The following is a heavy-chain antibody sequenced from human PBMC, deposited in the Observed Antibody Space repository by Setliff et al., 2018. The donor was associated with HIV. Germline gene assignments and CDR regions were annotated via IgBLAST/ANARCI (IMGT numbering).Heavy chain of an antibody. Sequence: SETLSLTCTVSGDSLAGSHYSWGWVRQPPGQGLEWLGNLFHTGSSYFNPSLKSRLTMSVDTSKNQFSLSLISMTAADSAVYYCARLGDNSDWRSNHFFYYMDVWGKGTTVTVS. J-gene: IGHJ6*03. D-gene: IGHD3-22*01. CDR2: LFHTGSS. CDR3: ARLGDNSDWRSNHFFYYMDV. V-gene: IGHV4-39*01. CDR1: GDSLAGSHYS.